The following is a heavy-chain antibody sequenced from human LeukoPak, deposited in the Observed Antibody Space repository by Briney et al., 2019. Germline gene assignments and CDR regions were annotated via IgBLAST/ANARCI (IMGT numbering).Heavy chain of an antibody. J-gene: IGHJ4*02. V-gene: IGHV3-23*01. CDR1: GFTFSSYA. Sequence: PGGSLRLSCAAFGFTFSSYAMSWVRQAPGKGLEWVSAISGSGGSTYYADSVKGRFTISRDNSKNTLYLQMNSLRAEDTAVYYCAKAPNYYDSSGYGYWGQGTLVTVSS. D-gene: IGHD3-22*01. CDR3: AKAPNYYDSSGYGY. CDR2: ISGSGGST.